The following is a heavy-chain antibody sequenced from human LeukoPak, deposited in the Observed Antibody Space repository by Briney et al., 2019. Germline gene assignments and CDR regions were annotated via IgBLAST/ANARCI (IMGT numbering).Heavy chain of an antibody. Sequence: GGSLRLSCAASGFTFSSYGMHWVRQAPGKGLEWVTVIWYDGSNKYYADSVKGRFTISRDNSKNTLYLQMNNLRAEDTAVYYCAKDARDGYKYYFDYWGQGTLVTVSS. D-gene: IGHD5-24*01. CDR2: IWYDGSNK. CDR1: GFTFSSYG. J-gene: IGHJ4*02. V-gene: IGHV3-33*06. CDR3: AKDARDGYKYYFDY.